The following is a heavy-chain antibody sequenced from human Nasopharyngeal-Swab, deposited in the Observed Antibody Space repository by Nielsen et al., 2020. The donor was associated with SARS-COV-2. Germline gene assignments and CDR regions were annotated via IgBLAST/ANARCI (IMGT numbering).Heavy chain of an antibody. CDR3: ARGLLGTIFGVVSSGMDV. CDR2: IYYSGST. V-gene: IGHV4-31*03. J-gene: IGHJ6*02. D-gene: IGHD3-3*01. Sequence: SETLSLTCTVSGGSISSGGYYWSWIRQHPGKGLEWIGYIYYSGSTYYNPSLKSRVTISVDTSKNQFSLKLSSVTAADTAVYYCARGLLGTIFGVVSSGMDVWGQGTTVTVSS. CDR1: GGSISSGGYY.